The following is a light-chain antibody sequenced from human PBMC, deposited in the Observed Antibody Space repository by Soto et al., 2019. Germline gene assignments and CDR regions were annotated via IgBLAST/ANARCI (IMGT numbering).Light chain of an antibody. J-gene: IGKJ5*01. Sequence: IGLTQSPATLSLSPGNRATLSCRASQNISSYLIWYQQKPGQAPRLLLYGTSSRATGIPDRFRGSGSGTDFTLTISRLEPEDFAIYYCQQYGTTPYTFGQGTRLEI. V-gene: IGKV3-20*01. CDR2: GTS. CDR3: QQYGTTPYT. CDR1: QNISSY.